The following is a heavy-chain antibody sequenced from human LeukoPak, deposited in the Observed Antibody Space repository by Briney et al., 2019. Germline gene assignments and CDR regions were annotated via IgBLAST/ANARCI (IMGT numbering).Heavy chain of an antibody. CDR2: ISDNGAST. Sequence: GGSLRLSCAASGFSFRSFAMHWVRQAPGKGLEYISAISDNGASTYYAKSVKGTFTISRDNSQNTLWLQMGSLRAEDMAVYYCARDNGYSYGPVDYWGQGTLVTVSS. CDR3: ARDNGYSYGPVDY. J-gene: IGHJ4*02. V-gene: IGHV3-64*01. D-gene: IGHD5-18*01. CDR1: GFSFRSFA.